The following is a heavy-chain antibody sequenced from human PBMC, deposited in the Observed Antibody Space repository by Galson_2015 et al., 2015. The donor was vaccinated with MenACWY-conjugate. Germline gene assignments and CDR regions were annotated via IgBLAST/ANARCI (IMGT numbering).Heavy chain of an antibody. CDR2: ISYDGSDK. D-gene: IGHD3-3*01. J-gene: IGHJ4*02. CDR3: AKDHLGPTIFGAYYFDY. CDR1: GFTFSSYG. V-gene: IGHV3-30*18. Sequence: SLRLSCAASGFTFSSYGMHWVRQAPGKGLEWVAVISYDGSDKYYADSVKGRFTISRDNSKKTLYLQMNSLRAEDTAVYHCAKDHLGPTIFGAYYFDYWGQGTLVTVSS.